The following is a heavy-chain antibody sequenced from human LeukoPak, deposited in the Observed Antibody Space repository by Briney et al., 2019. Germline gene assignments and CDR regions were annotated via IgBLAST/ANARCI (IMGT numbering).Heavy chain of an antibody. CDR2: IYYSGST. Sequence: SQTLSLTCTVSGGSISSGDYYWSWIRQPPGKGLEWIGYIYYSGSTYYNPSLKSRFTISVDTSRNQFSLKLSSVTAADTAVYYCARGSLNCFDPWGQGTLVTVSS. V-gene: IGHV4-30-4*01. CDR1: GGSISSGDYY. CDR3: ARGSLNCFDP. D-gene: IGHD6-19*01. J-gene: IGHJ5*02.